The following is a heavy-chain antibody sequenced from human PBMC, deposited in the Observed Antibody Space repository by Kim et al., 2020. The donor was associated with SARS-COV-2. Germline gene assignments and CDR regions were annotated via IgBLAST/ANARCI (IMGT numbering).Heavy chain of an antibody. V-gene: IGHV4-4*02. J-gene: IGHJ4*02. CDR3: ARRVRITIFGVVTYFDY. CDR2: IYHSGST. Sequence: SETLSLTCAVSGGSISSSNWWSWVRQPPGKGLEWIGEIYHSGSTNYNPSLKSRVTISVDKSKNQFSLKLSSVTAADTAVYYCARRVRITIFGVVTYFDYWGRGTLVTVSS. D-gene: IGHD3-3*01. CDR1: GGSISSSNW.